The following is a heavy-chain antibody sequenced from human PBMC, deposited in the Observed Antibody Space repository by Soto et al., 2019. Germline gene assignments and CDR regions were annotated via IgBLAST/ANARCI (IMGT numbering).Heavy chain of an antibody. J-gene: IGHJ4*02. Sequence: QVQLVESGGGVVQPGRSLRLSCAASGFTFSNHAMHWVHQAPGKGLEWVAVISDDGRNTYYADSVKGRFTISRDNSKNTRDLQMNSLRTEERAVYYCARDHYAGPPGYFDYWGQGTLVTVSS. CDR1: GFTFSNHA. V-gene: IGHV3-30*04. CDR2: ISDDGRNT. D-gene: IGHD4-17*01. CDR3: ARDHYAGPPGYFDY.